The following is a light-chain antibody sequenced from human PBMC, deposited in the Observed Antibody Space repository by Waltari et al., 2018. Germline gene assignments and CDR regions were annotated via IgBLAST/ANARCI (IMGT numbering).Light chain of an antibody. Sequence: QSVLTQPPSASGTPGQRVTISCSGSSSNIGSNYVYWYQQLPGTAPKLLIYGSDQRPSGVPDRFAGANSGTSASLAIAGLRSEEEADYYCAAWDDSLSGRVFGGGTKLTVL. V-gene: IGLV1-47*01. CDR1: SSNIGSNY. CDR3: AAWDDSLSGRV. J-gene: IGLJ3*02. CDR2: GSD.